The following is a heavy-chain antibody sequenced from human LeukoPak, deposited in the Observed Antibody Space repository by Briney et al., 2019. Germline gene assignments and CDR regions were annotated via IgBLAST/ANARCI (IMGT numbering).Heavy chain of an antibody. CDR2: IYYSGST. CDR3: ARGQLLSAVDY. CDR1: GGSISSDY. V-gene: IGHV4-59*01. J-gene: IGHJ4*02. Sequence: SETQSLTCTVSGGSISSDYWSWSRQPPGKGLEWIGYIYYSGSTNYNPSLKSRVTISVDTSKNQFSLKLSSVTAADTAVYYCARGQLLSAVDYWGQGTLVTVSS. D-gene: IGHD2-2*01.